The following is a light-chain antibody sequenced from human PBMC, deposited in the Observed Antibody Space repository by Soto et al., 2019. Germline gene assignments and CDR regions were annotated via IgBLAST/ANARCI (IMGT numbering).Light chain of an antibody. Sequence: QPVLTQSSSASASLGSSVKLTCTLSSGHSSYIIAWHQQQPGKAPRYLMKLEGSGSYNKGSGVPDRFSGSSSGADRYLTMSYLQSEDEADYYCETWDSNIRVFGGGTKLTVL. J-gene: IGLJ2*01. CDR3: ETWDSNIRV. V-gene: IGLV4-60*03. CDR2: LEGSGSY. CDR1: SGHSSYI.